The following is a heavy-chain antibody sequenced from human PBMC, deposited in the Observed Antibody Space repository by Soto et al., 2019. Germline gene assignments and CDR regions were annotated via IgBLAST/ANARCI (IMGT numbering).Heavy chain of an antibody. D-gene: IGHD6-19*01. CDR3: ARHPREAVAGSRFDY. Sequence: QLQLQESGPGLVKPSETLSLTCTVSGGSMVSTVYYWDWIRQPPGSGPEWIGTINYSGTTYYNPSLKGRVTISVETSKSQFSLNLGSVTAADTAVYYCARHPREAVAGSRFDYWGQGSLVTVSS. CDR1: GGSMVSTVYY. CDR2: INYSGTT. J-gene: IGHJ4*02. V-gene: IGHV4-39*01.